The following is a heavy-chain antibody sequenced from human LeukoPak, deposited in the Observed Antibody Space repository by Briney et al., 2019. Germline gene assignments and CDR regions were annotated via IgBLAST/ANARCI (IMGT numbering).Heavy chain of an antibody. CDR3: AKAVRDSSGWYGEN. D-gene: IGHD6-19*01. Sequence: GGSLRLSCAASGFTFSSYGMSWVRQAPGKGLEWVSAISGRGGSTYYADSVKGRFTISRDNSKNTLYLQMNSLRAEDTAVYYCAKAVRDSSGWYGENWGQGTLVTVSS. CDR1: GFTFSSYG. J-gene: IGHJ4*02. V-gene: IGHV3-23*01. CDR2: ISGRGGST.